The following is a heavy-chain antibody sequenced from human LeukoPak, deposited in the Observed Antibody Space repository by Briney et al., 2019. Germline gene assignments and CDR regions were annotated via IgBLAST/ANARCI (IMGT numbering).Heavy chain of an antibody. CDR3: ARLTGAYYLFDY. Sequence: PSETLSLTCAVSGYSISSGYYWGWIRQPPGKGLEWIGSIYHSGSTYYNQSLKSRVTISVDTSKNQFSLKLSSVTAADTAVYYCARLTGAYYLFDYWAREPWSPSPQ. J-gene: IGHJ4*02. CDR2: IYHSGST. D-gene: IGHD2/OR15-2a*01. V-gene: IGHV4-38-2*01. CDR1: GYSISSGYY.